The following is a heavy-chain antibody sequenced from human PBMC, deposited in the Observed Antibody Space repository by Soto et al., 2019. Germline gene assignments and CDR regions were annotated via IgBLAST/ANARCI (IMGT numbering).Heavy chain of an antibody. D-gene: IGHD2-15*01. CDR1: GFTFDDYA. CDR3: AKDIVVVVAAAGAFDI. CDR2: ISWNSGSI. Sequence: GGSLRLSCAASGFTFDDYAMHWVRQAPGKGLEWVSGISWNSGSIGYADSVKGRSTISRDNAKNSLYLQMNSLRAEDTALYYCAKDIVVVVAAAGAFDIWGQGTMVTVSS. J-gene: IGHJ3*02. V-gene: IGHV3-9*01.